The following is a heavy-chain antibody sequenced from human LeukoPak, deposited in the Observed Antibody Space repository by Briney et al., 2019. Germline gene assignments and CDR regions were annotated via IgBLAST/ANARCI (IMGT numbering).Heavy chain of an antibody. Sequence: PGGSLRLSCAASGFTFSSYGMHWVRQAPGKGLEWVAVISYDGSNKYYADSVKGRFTISRDNSKNTLYLQMNSLRAEDTAVYYCAKMALRYFDWLFDFDYWGQGTLVTVSS. V-gene: IGHV3-30*18. CDR3: AKMALRYFDWLFDFDY. CDR1: GFTFSSYG. J-gene: IGHJ4*02. D-gene: IGHD3-9*01. CDR2: ISYDGSNK.